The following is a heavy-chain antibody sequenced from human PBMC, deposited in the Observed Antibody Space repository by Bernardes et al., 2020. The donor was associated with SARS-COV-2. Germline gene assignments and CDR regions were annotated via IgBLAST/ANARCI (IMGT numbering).Heavy chain of an antibody. CDR2: ITCNVEIT. J-gene: IGHJ3*02. D-gene: IGHD3-3*01. V-gene: IGHV3-23*01. Sequence: GGSLRPSCVASVISFSNYAMTWVRQAPGRGLEWVSFITCNVEITYYADSVKVRFTISRDNSKNTLYLQMNSLRAEDTAIYYCAKGYFGVELLHAFDIWGQGTMVTVSS. CDR3: AKGYFGVELLHAFDI. CDR1: VISFSNYA.